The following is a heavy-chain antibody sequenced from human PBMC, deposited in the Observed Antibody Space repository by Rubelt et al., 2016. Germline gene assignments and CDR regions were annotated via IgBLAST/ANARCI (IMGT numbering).Heavy chain of an antibody. D-gene: IGHD3-22*01. CDR3: ARDPSNTSGFHAYFDY. Sequence: QVQLVQSGAEVKKPGASVKVSCKASGYTFTSYAMHWVRQAPGQRLEWMGWINAGNGNTKYSQKFQGRVTITRDTSASTAYMERGSLRSEDTAVYYCARDPSNTSGFHAYFDYWGQGTLVTVSS. CDR1: GYTFTSYA. CDR2: INAGNGNT. J-gene: IGHJ4*02. V-gene: IGHV1-3*01.